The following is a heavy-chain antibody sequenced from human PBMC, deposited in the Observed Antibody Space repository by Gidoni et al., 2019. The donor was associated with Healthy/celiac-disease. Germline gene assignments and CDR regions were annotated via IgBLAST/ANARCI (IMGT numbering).Heavy chain of an antibody. Sequence: QVQLQESGPGLVKPSETLSLTCTVSGGSISSYYWSWIRQPPGTGLEWIGYIYYSGSTNYNPSLKSRVTISVDTSKNQFSLKLSSVTAADTAVYYCARQPYYDILTGPNPLYYFDYWGQGTLVTVSS. V-gene: IGHV4-59*08. CDR1: GGSISSYY. CDR2: IYYSGST. J-gene: IGHJ4*02. CDR3: ARQPYYDILTGPNPLYYFDY. D-gene: IGHD3-9*01.